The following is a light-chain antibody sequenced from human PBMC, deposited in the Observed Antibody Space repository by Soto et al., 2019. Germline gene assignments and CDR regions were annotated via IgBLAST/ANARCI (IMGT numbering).Light chain of an antibody. CDR3: SSYTSNITLSVI. CDR1: SSDVGGYNY. Sequence: QSALTQPASVSESPGQSITISCTGTSSDVGGYNYVSWYQQHPGKAPKLMIYDVSNRPSGVSDRFSGSKSGNTASLTISGLQAEDEADYYCSSYTSNITLSVIFGGGTKLTVI. V-gene: IGLV2-14*03. J-gene: IGLJ2*01. CDR2: DVS.